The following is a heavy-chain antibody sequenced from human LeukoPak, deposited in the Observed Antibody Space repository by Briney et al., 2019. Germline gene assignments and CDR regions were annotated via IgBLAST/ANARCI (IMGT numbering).Heavy chain of an antibody. J-gene: IGHJ5*02. CDR3: AKESTVTPGNVNWFDT. D-gene: IGHD4-17*01. CDR1: GFTFSSYE. V-gene: IGHV3-23*01. Sequence: GGSLRLSCAASGFTFSSYEMNWVRQAPGKGLEWVSAITGSGGTIYYADSVKGRFTISRDNSKNTLYLQMNSLRAEDTAIYYCAKESTVTPGNVNWFDTWGQGTLVTVSS. CDR2: ITGSGGTI.